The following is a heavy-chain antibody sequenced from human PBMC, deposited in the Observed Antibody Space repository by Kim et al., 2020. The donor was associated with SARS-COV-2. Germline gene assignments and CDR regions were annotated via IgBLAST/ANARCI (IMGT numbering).Heavy chain of an antibody. J-gene: IGHJ5*02. V-gene: IGHV4-31*02. CDR2: T. CDR3: ARVEDGNWFDP. Sequence: TYSNPSLKSRVTISVDTSKNQFSRKLSSVTAADTAVYYCARVEDGNWFDPWGQGTLVTVSS.